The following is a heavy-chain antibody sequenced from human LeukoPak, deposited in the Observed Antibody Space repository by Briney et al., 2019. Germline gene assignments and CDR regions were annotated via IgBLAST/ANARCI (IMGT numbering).Heavy chain of an antibody. D-gene: IGHD5-24*01. Sequence: PGESLKISCKGSGYSFTSYWIGWVRQMPGKGLEWMGIIYPGDSDTRYSPSFQGQVTISADKSISTAYLQWSSLKASDTAMYYCARQEDGYKFYDAFDIWGQGTMVTVSS. CDR1: GYSFTSYW. CDR3: ARQEDGYKFYDAFDI. J-gene: IGHJ3*02. V-gene: IGHV5-51*01. CDR2: IYPGDSDT.